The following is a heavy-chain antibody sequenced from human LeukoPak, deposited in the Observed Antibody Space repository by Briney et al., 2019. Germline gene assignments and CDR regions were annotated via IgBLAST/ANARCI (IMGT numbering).Heavy chain of an antibody. Sequence: GGSLRLSCAASGFTFSDYYMSWIRQAPGKGLEWLSSITSSSSYIYYADSVKGRFTISRDNARDSLFLQMNSLRAEDTAVYYCARDLRGIAAAWGQGTLVTVSS. D-gene: IGHD6-13*01. CDR2: ITSSSSYI. CDR1: GFTFSDYY. CDR3: ARDLRGIAAA. V-gene: IGHV3-11*06. J-gene: IGHJ5*02.